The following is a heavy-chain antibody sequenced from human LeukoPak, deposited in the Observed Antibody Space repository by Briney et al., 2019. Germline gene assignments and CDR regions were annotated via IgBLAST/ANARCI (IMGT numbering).Heavy chain of an antibody. J-gene: IGHJ4*02. Sequence: AGGSLRLSCAASGFTFSRHSMHCVRQAPGKGRWWVSFIADNSNQIDYADSVKGRFTISSDNAKKSFYLQMNSLSAEDTAVYYCARNDYGDYGFEYWGQGTLVTVSS. CDR2: IADNSNQI. V-gene: IGHV3-48*01. D-gene: IGHD4-17*01. CDR3: ARNDYGDYGFEY. CDR1: GFTFSRHS.